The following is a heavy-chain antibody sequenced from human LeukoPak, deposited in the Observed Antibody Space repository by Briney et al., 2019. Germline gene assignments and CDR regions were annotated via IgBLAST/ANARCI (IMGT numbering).Heavy chain of an antibody. Sequence: GGSLRLSCAASGFTFSSYSMNWVRQAPGKGLEWVSYISSSSSTIYYADSVKGRFTISRDNAKNSLYLQMNSLRAEDTAVYYCARDRAMVRGYRGYYYYGMDVWGQGTTVTVSS. D-gene: IGHD3-10*01. V-gene: IGHV3-48*01. CDR1: GFTFSSYS. CDR2: ISSSSSTI. J-gene: IGHJ6*02. CDR3: ARDRAMVRGYRGYYYYGMDV.